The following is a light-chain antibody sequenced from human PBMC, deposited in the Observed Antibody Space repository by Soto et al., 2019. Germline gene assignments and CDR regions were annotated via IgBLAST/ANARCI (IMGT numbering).Light chain of an antibody. CDR3: SSYAGSNIYV. J-gene: IGLJ1*01. V-gene: IGLV2-8*01. Sequence: QSALTQPPPASGSPGQSVTISCTGTSSVVGGYNYVSWYQQHPGKAPKLMIYEVSKRPSGVPDRFSGSKSGNTASLTVSGLQAEDEADYYCSSYAGSNIYVFGTGTKVTVL. CDR2: EVS. CDR1: SSVVGGYNY.